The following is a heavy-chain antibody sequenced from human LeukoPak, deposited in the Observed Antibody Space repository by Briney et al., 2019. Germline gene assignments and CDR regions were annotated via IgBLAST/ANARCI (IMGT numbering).Heavy chain of an antibody. J-gene: IGHJ6*02. CDR3: ARVSPAGTNYGMDV. V-gene: IGHV1-46*01. D-gene: IGHD6-13*01. CDR1: GYTFTSYY. CDR2: INPSGGST. Sequence: ASVKVSCKASGYTFTSYYMHWVRQAPGQGLEWMGIINPSGGSTSYAQKFQGRVTMTTDTSTSTAYMELRSLRSDDTAVYYCARVSPAGTNYGMDVWGQGTTVTVSS.